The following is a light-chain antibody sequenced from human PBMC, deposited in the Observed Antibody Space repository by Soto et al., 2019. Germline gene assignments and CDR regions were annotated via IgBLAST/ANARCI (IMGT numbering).Light chain of an antibody. Sequence: ETVLTQSPGTLSLSPGERATLSCRASQTIRSNYLAWYRQTPGQAPRLLIYGASNRANGIADRVSGIGSGTDFTIIISRLEPEDFALYYWKQYGSSPWTFGQGTKVEIK. J-gene: IGKJ1*01. V-gene: IGKV3-20*01. CDR1: QTIRSNY. CDR2: GAS. CDR3: KQYGSSPWT.